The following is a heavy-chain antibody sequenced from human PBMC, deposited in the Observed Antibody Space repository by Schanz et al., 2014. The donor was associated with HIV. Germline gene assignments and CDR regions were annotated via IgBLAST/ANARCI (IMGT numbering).Heavy chain of an antibody. CDR2: ISSNTNYI. CDR3: VRGDTVFEY. J-gene: IGHJ4*02. D-gene: IGHD5-18*01. Sequence: VQLVESGGGVVQPGRSLRLSCAASGFTNAWMSWVRQAPGKGLEWISSISSNTNYINYADSVKGRFTISRDNAKNSLYLQMNSLRFADTAVYYCVRGDTVFEYWGQGTLVTVS. V-gene: IGHV3-21*01. CDR1: GFTNAW.